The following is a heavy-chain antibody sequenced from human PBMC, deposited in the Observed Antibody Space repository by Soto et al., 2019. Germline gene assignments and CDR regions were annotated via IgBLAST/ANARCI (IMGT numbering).Heavy chain of an antibody. CDR1: GFTFSSYA. Sequence: GGSLRLSCAASGFTFSSYAMHWVRQATGKGLEWVAVISYDGSNKYYADSVKGRFTISRDNSKNTLYLQMNSLRAEDTAVYYCAREHWLLYYYYGMDVWGQGTTVTVSS. D-gene: IGHD6-19*01. CDR2: ISYDGSNK. V-gene: IGHV3-30-3*01. CDR3: AREHWLLYYYYGMDV. J-gene: IGHJ6*02.